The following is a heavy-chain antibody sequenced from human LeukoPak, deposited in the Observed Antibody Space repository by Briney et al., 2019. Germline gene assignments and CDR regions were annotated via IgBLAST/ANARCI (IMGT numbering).Heavy chain of an antibody. Sequence: GGSLRLSCAASGFTFSSYAMSWVRQAPGKGLEWVSAISGSGGSTYYADSVKGRFTISRDNSKNTLYLQMNSLRAEDTAVYYCAKPDIVVVVPSGMDVWGQGTTVIVSS. CDR2: ISGSGGST. CDR3: AKPDIVVVVPSGMDV. CDR1: GFTFSSYA. J-gene: IGHJ6*02. V-gene: IGHV3-23*01. D-gene: IGHD2-15*01.